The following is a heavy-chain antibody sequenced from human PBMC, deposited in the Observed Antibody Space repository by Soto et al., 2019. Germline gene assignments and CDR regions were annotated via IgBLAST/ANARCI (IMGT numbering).Heavy chain of an antibody. Sequence: GGSLRLSCAASGFTFSNAWMNWVRQAPGKGLEWVGRIKSKTDGGTTDYAAPVKGRFTISRDDSKNTLYLQMNSLKTEDTAVYYCTTSLIASGMSAIDYWGQGTLVTVSS. V-gene: IGHV3-15*07. J-gene: IGHJ4*02. CDR2: IKSKTDGGTT. CDR1: GFTFSNAW. CDR3: TTSLIASGMSAIDY. D-gene: IGHD3-10*01.